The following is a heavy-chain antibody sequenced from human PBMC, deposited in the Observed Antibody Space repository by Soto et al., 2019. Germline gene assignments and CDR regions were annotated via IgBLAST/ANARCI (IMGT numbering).Heavy chain of an antibody. CDR3: AFLAVAGTGGY. V-gene: IGHV1-46*03. D-gene: IGHD6-19*01. CDR1: GYTFTIYY. J-gene: IGHJ4*02. CDR2: INPSGGST. Sequence: ASVKVSCKASGYTFTIYYMHWVRQAPGQGLEWMGIINPSGGSTSYAQKFQGRVTMTRDTSTSTVYMELSSLRSEDTAVYYCAFLAVAGTGGYWGQGTLVTVSS.